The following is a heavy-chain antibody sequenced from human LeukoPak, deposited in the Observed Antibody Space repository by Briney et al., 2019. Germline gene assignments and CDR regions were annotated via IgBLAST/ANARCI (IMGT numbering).Heavy chain of an antibody. J-gene: IGHJ6*02. CDR3: ARDRRGYYYYYGMDV. Sequence: GGSLKLSCAASGFTFSYYGMHWVRQAPGKGLEWVAIIWFDGSEKYYADSVKGRFTISRDNSKNTLYLQMDSLRADDTAVYYCARDRRGYYYYYGMDVWGQGTTVTVSS. D-gene: IGHD2/OR15-2a*01. CDR2: IWFDGSEK. CDR1: GFTFSYYG. V-gene: IGHV3-33*01.